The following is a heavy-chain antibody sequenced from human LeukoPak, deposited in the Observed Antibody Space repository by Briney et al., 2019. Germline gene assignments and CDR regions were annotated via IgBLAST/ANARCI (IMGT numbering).Heavy chain of an antibody. D-gene: IGHD6-13*01. Sequence: GGSLRLSCVASEFTFMTSWMSWVRQAPGKGLEWVANIKQDGSEKYYVDSVKGRFTISRDNAKNSLYLQMKSLRAEDTAVYYCARAGYSSSWRERYKYYFDYWGQGTLVTVSS. CDR1: EFTFMTSW. J-gene: IGHJ4*02. V-gene: IGHV3-7*01. CDR3: ARAGYSSSWRERYKYYFDY. CDR2: IKQDGSEK.